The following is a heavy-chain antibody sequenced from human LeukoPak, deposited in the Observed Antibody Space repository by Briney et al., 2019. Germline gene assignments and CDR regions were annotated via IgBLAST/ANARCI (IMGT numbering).Heavy chain of an antibody. Sequence: PSETLSLTCTVSGGSISSYYWSWIRQPPGKGLEWIGYIYYSGSTNYNPSLKSRVTTSVDTPKSQFSLKLSSVTAADTAIHYCARDYYDGSGYYALDDWGQGTLVTVSS. D-gene: IGHD3-22*01. CDR1: GGSISSYY. J-gene: IGHJ4*02. CDR3: ARDYYDGSGYYALDD. V-gene: IGHV4-59*12. CDR2: IYYSGST.